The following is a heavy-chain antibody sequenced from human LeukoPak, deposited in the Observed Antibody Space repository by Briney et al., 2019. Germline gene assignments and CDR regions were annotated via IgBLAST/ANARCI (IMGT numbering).Heavy chain of an antibody. D-gene: IGHD3-22*01. CDR3: ARPYYYDSRIDP. J-gene: IGHJ5*02. V-gene: IGHV4-30-4*01. CDR1: GGSISSGNYY. Sequence: PSETLSLTCTVSGGSISSGNYYWSWIRQPPGKGLEWIGYTYYSGSTYYNPSLKSRATISVDTSKNQFSLKLTSVTAADTAVYYCARPYYYDSRIDPWGQGTLVTVSS. CDR2: TYYSGST.